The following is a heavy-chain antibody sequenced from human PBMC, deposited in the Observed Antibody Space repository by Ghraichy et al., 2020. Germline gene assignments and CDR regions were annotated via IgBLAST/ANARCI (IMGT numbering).Heavy chain of an antibody. Sequence: SETLSLTCAVYGGSFSGYYWSWIRQPPGKGLEWIGEINHSGSTNYNPSLKSRVTISVDTSKNQFSLKLSSVTAADTAVYYCASRPDPRTPHYYGSGARPFDYWGQGTLVTVSS. V-gene: IGHV4-34*01. CDR3: ASRPDPRTPHYYGSGARPFDY. CDR1: GGSFSGYY. CDR2: INHSGST. D-gene: IGHD3-10*01. J-gene: IGHJ4*02.